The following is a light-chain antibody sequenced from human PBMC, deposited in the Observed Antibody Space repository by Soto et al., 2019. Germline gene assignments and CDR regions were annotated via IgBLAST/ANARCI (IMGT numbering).Light chain of an antibody. CDR2: AAS. J-gene: IGKJ2*01. Sequence: EVVLTQSPGTLSLSPGERATLSCRSSQSANSNYLAWYQQKPGQAPRLLIYAASSRAAGFPDRFSGSGSETDFTLTISRLEPEDFAVYYCQQYVASPYTFGQGTKVDIK. V-gene: IGKV3-20*01. CDR3: QQYVASPYT. CDR1: QSANSNY.